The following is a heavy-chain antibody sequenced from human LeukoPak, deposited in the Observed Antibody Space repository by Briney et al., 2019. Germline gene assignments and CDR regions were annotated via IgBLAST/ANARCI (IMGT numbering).Heavy chain of an antibody. CDR1: GGSISSGSYY. CDR2: IYTSGST. J-gene: IGHJ5*02. V-gene: IGHV4-61*02. CDR3: ARERSMVRGLSWFDP. Sequence: SETLSLTCTVSGGSISSGSYYWSWIRQPAGKGLEWIGRIYTSGSTNYNPSLKSRVTISVDTSKNQFSLKLSSVTAADTAVYYCARERSMVRGLSWFDPWGQGTLVTVSS. D-gene: IGHD3-10*01.